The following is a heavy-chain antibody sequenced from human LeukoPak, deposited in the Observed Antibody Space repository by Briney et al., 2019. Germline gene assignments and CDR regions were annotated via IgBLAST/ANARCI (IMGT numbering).Heavy chain of an antibody. CDR3: TRAGLLWFGEPYYFDY. J-gene: IGHJ4*02. V-gene: IGHV4-59*01. CDR2: IYYSGST. Sequence: SETLSLTCTVCGGSISSYYWSWIRQPPGKGLEWIGYIYYSGSTNYNPSLKSRVTISVDTSKNQFSLKLSSVTAADTAVYYCTRAGLLWFGEPYYFDYWGQGTLVTVSS. CDR1: GGSISSYY. D-gene: IGHD3-10*01.